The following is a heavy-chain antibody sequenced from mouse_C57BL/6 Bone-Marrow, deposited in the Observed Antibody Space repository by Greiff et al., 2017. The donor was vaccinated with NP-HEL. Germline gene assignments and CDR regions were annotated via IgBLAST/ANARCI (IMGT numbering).Heavy chain of an antibody. J-gene: IGHJ1*03. V-gene: IGHV1-15*01. Sequence: QVQLQQSGAELVRPGASVTLSCTASGYTFTDYEMHWVKQTPVHGLEWIGAIDPETGGTAYNQKFKGKAILTADKSSSTAYMELRSLTSEDSAVYYSTSCGCCWYFDVGGTGTTVTVSS. CDR2: IDPETGGT. CDR3: TSCGCCWYFDV. D-gene: IGHD1-1*02. CDR1: GYTFTDYE.